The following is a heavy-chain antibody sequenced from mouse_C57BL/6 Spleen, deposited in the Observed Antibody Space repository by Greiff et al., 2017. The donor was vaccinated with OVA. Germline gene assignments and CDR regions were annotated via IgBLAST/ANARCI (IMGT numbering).Heavy chain of an antibody. CDR1: GYTFTSYW. J-gene: IGHJ4*01. D-gene: IGHD1-1*01. Sequence: QVQLQQPGAELVKPGASVKLSCKASGYTFTSYWMHWVKQRPGQGLEWIGMIHPNSGSTNYNEKFKSKATLTVDKSSSTAYMQLSSLTSENSAIYYCARGGVITTVVATEAVDYWGQGTSVTVSS. CDR2: IHPNSGST. V-gene: IGHV1-64*01. CDR3: ARGGVITTVVATEAVDY.